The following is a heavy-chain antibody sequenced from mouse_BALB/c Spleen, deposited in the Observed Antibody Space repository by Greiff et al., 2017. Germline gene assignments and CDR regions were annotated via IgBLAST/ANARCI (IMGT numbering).Heavy chain of an antibody. CDR1: GYTFSSYW. CDR3: ARGLLRLLGVFDY. V-gene: IGHV1-9*01. Sequence: VQLQQSGAELMKPGASVKISCKATGYTFSSYWIEWVKQRPGHGLEWIGEILPGSGSTNYNEKFKGKATFTADTSSNTAYMQLSSLTSEDSAVYYCARGLLRLLGVFDYWGQGTTLTVSS. J-gene: IGHJ2*01. D-gene: IGHD1-2*01. CDR2: ILPGSGST.